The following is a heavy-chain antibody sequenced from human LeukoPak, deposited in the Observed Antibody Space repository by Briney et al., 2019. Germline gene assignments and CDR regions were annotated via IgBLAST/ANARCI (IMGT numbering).Heavy chain of an antibody. V-gene: IGHV4-59*11. D-gene: IGHD5-12*01. J-gene: IGHJ5*02. CDR1: GGSISSHY. CDR2: IYYSGST. CDR3: ARGGDSGYDLGWFDP. Sequence: PSETLSLTCTVSGGSISSHYWSWIRQPPGKGLEWIGYIYYSGSTNYNPSLKSRVTISVDTSKNQFSLKLSSVTAADTAVYYCARGGDSGYDLGWFDPWGQGTLVTVSS.